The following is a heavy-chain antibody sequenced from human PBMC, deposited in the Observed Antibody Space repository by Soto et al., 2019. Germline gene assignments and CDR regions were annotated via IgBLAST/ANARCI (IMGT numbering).Heavy chain of an antibody. J-gene: IGHJ3*02. CDR1: GFTFSSYS. CDR2: ISSSSSTI. V-gene: IGHV3-48*01. D-gene: IGHD3-16*01. CDR3: ARVSDLGELPPFHDAFDI. Sequence: SGGPLRLSCAASGFTFSSYSMNWVRQAPGKGLEWVSYISSSSSTIYYADSVKGRFTISRDNAKNSLYLQMNSLRAEDTAVYYCARVSDLGELPPFHDAFDIWGQGTMVTVSS.